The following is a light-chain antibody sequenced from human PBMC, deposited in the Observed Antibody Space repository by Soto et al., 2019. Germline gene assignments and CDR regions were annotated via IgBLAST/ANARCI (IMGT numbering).Light chain of an antibody. CDR1: QSVSRN. CDR2: AAS. J-gene: IGKJ2*01. Sequence: EIVMTQSPGTLSVSLGERVTLSCRASQSVSRNLAWYQQRPGQVPRLLFYAASTRATDVLGTFSGSGSGTEFTLTISSLQSEDFAVYYCQQFEKWPFTFGQGTKLEIK. V-gene: IGKV3-15*01. CDR3: QQFEKWPFT.